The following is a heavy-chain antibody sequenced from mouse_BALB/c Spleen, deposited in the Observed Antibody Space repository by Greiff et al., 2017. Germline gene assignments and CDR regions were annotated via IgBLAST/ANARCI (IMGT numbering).Heavy chain of an antibody. V-gene: IGHV5-6-3*01. J-gene: IGHJ2*01. CDR1: GFTFSSYG. D-gene: IGHD1-1*01. Sequence: EVQLQQSGGGLVQPGGSLKLSCAASGFTFSSYGMSWVRQTPDKRLELVATINSNGGSTYYPDSVKGRFTISRDNAKNTLYLQMSSLKSEDTAMYYCARETTDFDYWGQGTTLTVSS. CDR2: INSNGGST. CDR3: ARETTDFDY.